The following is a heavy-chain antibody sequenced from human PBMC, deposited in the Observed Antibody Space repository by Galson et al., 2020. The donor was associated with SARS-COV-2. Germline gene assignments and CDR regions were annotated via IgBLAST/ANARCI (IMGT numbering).Heavy chain of an antibody. Sequence: GGTLRLSCAASGFTFNDYGMSWVRHAPPKGLEWVSGINWNGGSTGYADSVKGRFTISRDNAKNSLYLQMNSLRAEDTALYYCARADYGSSEYSWLDPWGQGTLVTVSS. D-gene: IGHD3-22*01. CDR2: INWNGGST. J-gene: IGHJ5*02. CDR3: ARADYGSSEYSWLDP. CDR1: GFTFNDYG. V-gene: IGHV3-20*04.